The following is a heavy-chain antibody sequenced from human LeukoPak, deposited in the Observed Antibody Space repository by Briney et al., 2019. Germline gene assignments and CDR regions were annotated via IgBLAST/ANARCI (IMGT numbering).Heavy chain of an antibody. CDR2: ISWNSGSI. CDR1: GFTFDDYA. Sequence: GRSLRLSCAASGFTFDDYAMHWVRHAPGKGLEWVSGISWNSGSIVYADSVKGRFTISRDNAKNSLYLQMNSLRAEDTALYYCAKDRYGGNSGYFQHWGQGTLVTVSS. J-gene: IGHJ1*01. CDR3: AKDRYGGNSGYFQH. D-gene: IGHD4-23*01. V-gene: IGHV3-9*01.